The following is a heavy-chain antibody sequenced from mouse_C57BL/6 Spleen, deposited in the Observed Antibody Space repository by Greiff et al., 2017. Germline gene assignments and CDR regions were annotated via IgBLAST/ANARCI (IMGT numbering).Heavy chain of an antibody. Sequence: QVQLQQSGPELVKPGASVKISCKASGYAFSSSWMNWVKQRPGKGLEWIGRIYPGDGDTNYNGKFKGKATLTADKSSSTAYMQLSSLTSEDSAVYFCARRTGTRAMDYWGQGTSVTVSS. D-gene: IGHD4-1*01. CDR1: GYAFSSSW. CDR2: IYPGDGDT. J-gene: IGHJ4*01. CDR3: ARRTGTRAMDY. V-gene: IGHV1-82*01.